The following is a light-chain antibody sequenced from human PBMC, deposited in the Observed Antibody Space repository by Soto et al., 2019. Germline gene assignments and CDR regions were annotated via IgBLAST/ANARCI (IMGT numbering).Light chain of an antibody. CDR2: SAS. V-gene: IGKV1-39*01. CDR3: QQSYILPLT. Sequence: DIQMTQSPSSLSASVGDRVTITCRASQSIAGYLNWHQQKPGKAPKVLISSASSVQSGVPSRFSGSGSGTDFTLTISSLQPEDFAIYYCQQSYILPLTFGGGTKVEIK. J-gene: IGKJ4*01. CDR1: QSIAGY.